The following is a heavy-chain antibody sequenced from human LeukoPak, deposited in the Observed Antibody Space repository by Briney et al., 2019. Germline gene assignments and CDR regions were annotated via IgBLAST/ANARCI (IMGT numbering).Heavy chain of an antibody. CDR3: ARVVDFGSGSYQYAMDV. CDR1: GGSISDYY. D-gene: IGHD3-10*01. CDR2: FYSSGYT. Sequence: SETLSLTCTVSGGSISDYYWIWVRQPAGKGLEWIGRFYSSGYTNSNPSLKSRVTMSVDTSKNQFSLKLSSVTAADTALYYCARVVDFGSGSYQYAMDVWGQGTTVTVSS. J-gene: IGHJ6*02. V-gene: IGHV4-4*07.